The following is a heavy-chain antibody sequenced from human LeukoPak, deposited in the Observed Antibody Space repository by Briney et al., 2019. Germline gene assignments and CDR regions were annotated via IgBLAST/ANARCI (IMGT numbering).Heavy chain of an antibody. V-gene: IGHV4-34*01. Sequence: SETLSLTCAVYGGSFRGYYWNWIRQPPGKGLEWIGEINHSGSTNYNPSLKSRVTISVDTSKNQFSLKLSSVTAADTAVYYCARGYTAVAGYYFDYWGQGTLVTVSS. CDR2: INHSGST. J-gene: IGHJ4*02. D-gene: IGHD6-19*01. CDR3: ARGYTAVAGYYFDY. CDR1: GGSFRGYY.